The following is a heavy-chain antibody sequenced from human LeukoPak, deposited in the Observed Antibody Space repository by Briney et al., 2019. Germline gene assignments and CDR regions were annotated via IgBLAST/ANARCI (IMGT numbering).Heavy chain of an antibody. CDR1: GGSISSSSYY. D-gene: IGHD1-26*01. Sequence: SETLSLTCTASGGSISSSSYYWGWIRQPPGKGLEWIGSIYYSGSTYYNPSLKSRVTISVDTSKNQFSLKLSSVTAADTAVYYCARHGSGSDTYYYYYMDVWGKGTTVTVSS. J-gene: IGHJ6*03. V-gene: IGHV4-39*01. CDR3: ARHGSGSDTYYYYYMDV. CDR2: IYYSGST.